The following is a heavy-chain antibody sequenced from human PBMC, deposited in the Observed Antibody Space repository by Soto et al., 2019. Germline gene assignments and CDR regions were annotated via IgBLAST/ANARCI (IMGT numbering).Heavy chain of an antibody. V-gene: IGHV1-69*13. CDR1: GGTFSSYA. J-gene: IGHJ4*02. CDR2: IIPIFGTA. CDR3: ARESRYYDSSGYVDY. Sequence: SVKVSCKASGGTFSSYAISWVRQAPGQGLEWMGGIIPIFGTANYAQKFQGRVTITADESTSTAYMELSSLRSEDTAVYYCARESRYYDSSGYVDYWGQGTLVTVSS. D-gene: IGHD3-22*01.